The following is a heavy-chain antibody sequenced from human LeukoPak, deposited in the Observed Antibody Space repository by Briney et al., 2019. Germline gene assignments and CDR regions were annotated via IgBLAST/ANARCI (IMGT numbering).Heavy chain of an antibody. V-gene: IGHV4-34*01. Sequence: SETLSLTCTVYGGSFSGYYWSWIRQPPGKGLEWIGEINHSGSTNYNPSLKSRVTISVDTSKNQFSLKLSSVTAADTAVYYCARVAPAGRTMVRGVIIDYWGQGTLVTVSS. CDR2: INHSGST. J-gene: IGHJ4*02. D-gene: IGHD3-10*01. CDR1: GGSFSGYY. CDR3: ARVAPAGRTMVRGVIIDY.